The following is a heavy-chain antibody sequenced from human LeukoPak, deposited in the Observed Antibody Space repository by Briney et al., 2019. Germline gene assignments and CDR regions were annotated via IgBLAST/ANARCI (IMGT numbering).Heavy chain of an antibody. Sequence: SETLSLTCAVYGGSFSGYCWTWIRQTPEKGLEWIGEMNPSRSTNYNPSLKSRVTISVDTSKNQFSLELSSVTAADTAVYYCARGRQDVTMIVVVMTAVSYYLDVWGKGTTVTVS. V-gene: IGHV4-34*01. D-gene: IGHD3-22*01. CDR2: MNPSRST. J-gene: IGHJ6*03. CDR1: GGSFSGYC. CDR3: ARGRQDVTMIVVVMTAVSYYLDV.